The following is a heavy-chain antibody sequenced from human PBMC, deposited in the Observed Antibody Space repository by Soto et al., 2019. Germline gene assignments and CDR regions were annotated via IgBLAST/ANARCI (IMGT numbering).Heavy chain of an antibody. J-gene: IGHJ6*02. D-gene: IGHD6-6*01. CDR3: ARPEYSSSSYGMDV. V-gene: IGHV3-33*01. CDR2: IRYDGSNI. Sequence: PGGSLRLSCAASGVIFSGFGMHWVRQAPGKGLEWVAVIRYDGSNIYYTDSVKGRFTISRDNSKNTLYLQMNSLRDEDTAVYYCARPEYSSSSYGMDVWGQGTTVTVSS. CDR1: GVIFSGFG.